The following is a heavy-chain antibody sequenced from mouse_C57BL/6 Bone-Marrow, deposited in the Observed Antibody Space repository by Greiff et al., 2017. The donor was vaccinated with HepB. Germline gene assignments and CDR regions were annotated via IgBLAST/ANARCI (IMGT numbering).Heavy chain of an antibody. J-gene: IGHJ3*01. V-gene: IGHV14-4*01. CDR2: IDPENGDT. CDR1: GFNIKDAY. D-gene: IGHD2-4*01. CDR3: TTDDYGLAY. Sequence: VQLKQSGAELVRPGASVKLSCTASGFNIKDAYMHWVKQRPEQGLEWIGWIDPENGDTEYASKFQGKATITADTSSNTAYRQLSSLTSEDTAVYYGTTDDYGLAYWGQGTLVTVSA.